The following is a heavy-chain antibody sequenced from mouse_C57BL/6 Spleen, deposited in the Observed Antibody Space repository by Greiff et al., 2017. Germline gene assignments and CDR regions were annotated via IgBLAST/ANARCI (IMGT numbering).Heavy chain of an antibody. CDR3: AREGYYYGSSYAYYFDY. D-gene: IGHD1-1*01. J-gene: IGHJ2*01. Sequence: EVKLVESGGGLVKPGGSLKLSCAASGFTFSDYGMHWVRQAPEKGLEWVAYISSGSSTIYYADTVKGRFTISRDNAKNTLFLQMTSLRSEDTAMYYCAREGYYYGSSYAYYFDYWGQGTTLTVSS. CDR1: GFTFSDYG. CDR2: ISSGSSTI. V-gene: IGHV5-17*01.